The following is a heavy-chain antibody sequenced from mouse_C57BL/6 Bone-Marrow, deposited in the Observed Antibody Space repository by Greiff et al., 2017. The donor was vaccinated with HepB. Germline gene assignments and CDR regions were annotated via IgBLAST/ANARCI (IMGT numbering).Heavy chain of an antibody. V-gene: IGHV5-6*01. D-gene: IGHD1-1*01. CDR1: GFTFSSYG. CDR3: ARHGSSPHWYFDV. Sequence: EVKLMESGGDLVKPGGSLKLSCAASGFTFSSYGMSWVRQTPDKRLEWVATISSGGSYTYYPDSVKGRLTISRDNAKNTLYLQMSSLKSEDTAMYYCARHGSSPHWYFDVWGTGTTVTVSS. CDR2: ISSGGSYT. J-gene: IGHJ1*03.